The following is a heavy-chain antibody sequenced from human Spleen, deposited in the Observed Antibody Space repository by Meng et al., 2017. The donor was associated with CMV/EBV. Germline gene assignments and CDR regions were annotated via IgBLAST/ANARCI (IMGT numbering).Heavy chain of an antibody. CDR1: SGSISSSY. D-gene: IGHD4-23*01. V-gene: IGHV4-59*01. J-gene: IGHJ6*02. Sequence: SETLSLTCTVSSGSISSSYWSWIRQPPGKGLEWIGHIYDSGSTNYNPSLKSRVTISVDTSKNQFSLKLTSVTAADTAVYYCARPRTPDTYYYGLDVWGQGTTVTVSS. CDR2: IYDSGST. CDR3: ARPRTPDTYYYGLDV.